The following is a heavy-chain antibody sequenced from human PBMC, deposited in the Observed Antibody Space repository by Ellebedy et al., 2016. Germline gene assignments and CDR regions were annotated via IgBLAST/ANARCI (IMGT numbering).Heavy chain of an antibody. Sequence: SETLSLXXTVPGGSISSGSYYWSWIRQPAGKGLEWIGRIYTSGSTNYNPSLKSRVTMSVDTSKNQFSLKLSSVTAADTAVYYCARAAFGVVTRGWFDPWGQGTLVTVSS. D-gene: IGHD3-3*01. J-gene: IGHJ5*02. CDR2: IYTSGST. CDR3: ARAAFGVVTRGWFDP. CDR1: GGSISSGSYY. V-gene: IGHV4-61*02.